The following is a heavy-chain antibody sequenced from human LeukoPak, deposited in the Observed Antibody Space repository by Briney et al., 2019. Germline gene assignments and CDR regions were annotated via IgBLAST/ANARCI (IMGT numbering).Heavy chain of an antibody. CDR3: ARVGGSGRSNPYYFDY. J-gene: IGHJ4*02. CDR1: GYTFTSYD. D-gene: IGHD3-10*01. V-gene: IGHV1-2*02. Sequence: ASVKVSCKASGYTFTSYDINWVRQATGQGLEWMGWINPNSGDTKYAQKFQGRVTMTRDTSISTAYMELSRLGSDDTAVYYCARVGGSGRSNPYYFDYWGQGTLVTVSS. CDR2: INPNSGDT.